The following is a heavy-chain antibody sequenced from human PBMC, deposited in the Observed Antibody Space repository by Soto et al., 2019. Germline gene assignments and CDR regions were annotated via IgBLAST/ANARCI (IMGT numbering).Heavy chain of an antibody. CDR2: IYYSGST. J-gene: IGHJ6*02. CDR1: GGSISSGGYY. Sequence: PSETLSLTCTVSGGSISSGGYYWSWIRQHPGKGLEWIGYIYYSGSTYYNPSLKSRVTISVDTSKNQFSLKLSSVTAADTAVYYCARRLQNYGMHVSGQGPTGTVSS. V-gene: IGHV4-31*03. CDR3: ARRLQNYGMHV. D-gene: IGHD1-1*01.